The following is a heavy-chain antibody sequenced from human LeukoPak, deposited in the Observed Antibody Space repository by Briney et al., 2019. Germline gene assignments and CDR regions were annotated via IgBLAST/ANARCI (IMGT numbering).Heavy chain of an antibody. V-gene: IGHV4-39*07. J-gene: IGHJ4*02. CDR2: IDHRGTA. CDR1: GGSISSSYY. CDR3: AVGITILGVAASFDS. D-gene: IGHD3-3*01. Sequence: ASGTLSLTCTVSGGSISSSYYWGWIRQPPGKGLEWIGDIDHRGTATYNPSLKSRLTISADACKNQFSLKLNSVTDADTAVYYCAVGITILGVAASFDSWGQGNLVIVSS.